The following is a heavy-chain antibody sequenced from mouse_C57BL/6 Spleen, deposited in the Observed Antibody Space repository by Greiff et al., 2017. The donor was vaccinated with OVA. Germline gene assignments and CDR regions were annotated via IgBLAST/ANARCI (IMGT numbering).Heavy chain of an antibody. CDR3: ARGDLYSYFDY. Sequence: EVQGVESGGDLVKPGGSLKLSCAASGFTFSSYGMSWVRQTPDQRLEWVATISSGGSYTYYPDSVKGRFTISRDNAKNTLYLQMSSLKSEDTAMYYCARGDLYSYFDYWGQGTTLTVSS. V-gene: IGHV5-6*01. CDR2: ISSGGSYT. J-gene: IGHJ2*01. CDR1: GFTFSSYG. D-gene: IGHD2-1*01.